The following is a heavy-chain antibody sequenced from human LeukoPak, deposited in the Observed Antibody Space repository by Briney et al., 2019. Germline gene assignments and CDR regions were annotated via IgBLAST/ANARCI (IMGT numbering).Heavy chain of an antibody. CDR3: ARDGTHGSGRHFDY. CDR2: LSGSSTYI. V-gene: IGHV3-21*01. Sequence: PGVPLRLSCAAPGFPFSSYSVNWVRQAPGKGREWLSSLSGSSTYIYYADSVKGRFTVSRDNAKNSLYPQMNSLRAEDTAVYYCARDGTHGSGRHFDYWGQGTLVTVSS. J-gene: IGHJ4*02. D-gene: IGHD3-10*01. CDR1: GFPFSSYS.